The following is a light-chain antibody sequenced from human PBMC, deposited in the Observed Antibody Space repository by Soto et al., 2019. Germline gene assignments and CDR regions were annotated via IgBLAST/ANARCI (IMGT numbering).Light chain of an antibody. Sequence: EIVTTQSPATLSVSPGEGATLFCRASQTVNNKLAWYQQQPGQAPRLLIYGASTRAAAIPDRFSGSGSGTEFTIKISSMHPDAVEIYHCQQYNSWPRKFGQGTKV. CDR1: QTVNNK. J-gene: IGKJ1*01. CDR3: QQYNSWPRK. CDR2: GAS. V-gene: IGKV3-15*01.